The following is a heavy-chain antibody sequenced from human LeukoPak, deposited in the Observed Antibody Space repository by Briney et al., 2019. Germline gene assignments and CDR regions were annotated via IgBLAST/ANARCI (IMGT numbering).Heavy chain of an antibody. Sequence: SVKVSCKASGGTFSSYAISWVRQAPGQGLERMGGIIPIFGTANYAQKFQGRVTITADESTSTAYMELSSLRSEDTAVYYCARDREIQGRWLSEFDNWGQGTLVTVSS. D-gene: IGHD5-24*01. CDR2: IIPIFGTA. CDR1: GGTFSSYA. V-gene: IGHV1-69*13. CDR3: ARDREIQGRWLSEFDN. J-gene: IGHJ4*02.